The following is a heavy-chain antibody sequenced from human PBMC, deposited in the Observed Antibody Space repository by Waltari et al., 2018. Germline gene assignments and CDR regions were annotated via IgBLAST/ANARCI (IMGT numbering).Heavy chain of an antibody. Sequence: QVPLQESGPGLVKPSETLSLTCTVSGGSITGYYWSWFRLPPGKGLEGIGYTYYSGSTNYNPTLKGRVTVSVDMSKNQFSLKLTSVTAADTAVYYCARVYCSGGSCYDLFDYWGQGTLVTVSS. V-gene: IGHV4-59*01. D-gene: IGHD2-15*01. CDR3: ARVYCSGGSCYDLFDY. CDR2: TYYSGST. J-gene: IGHJ4*02. CDR1: GGSITGYY.